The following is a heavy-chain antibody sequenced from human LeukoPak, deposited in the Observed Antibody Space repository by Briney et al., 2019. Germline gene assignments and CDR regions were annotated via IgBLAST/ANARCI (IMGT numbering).Heavy chain of an antibody. Sequence: ASVKVSCKASGYTFTSYDINWVRQAPGQGLEWMGWISAYNGNTNYAQKFQGRVIMTTDTSTSTAYMELRSLRSDDTAVYYCAREYPCTSSSCSDYWGQGTLVTVSS. CDR3: AREYPCTSSSCSDY. V-gene: IGHV1-18*01. CDR1: GYTFTSYD. CDR2: ISAYNGNT. D-gene: IGHD2-2*01. J-gene: IGHJ4*02.